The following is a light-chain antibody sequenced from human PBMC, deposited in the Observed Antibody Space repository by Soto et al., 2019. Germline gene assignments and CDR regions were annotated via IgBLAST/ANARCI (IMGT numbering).Light chain of an antibody. V-gene: IGKV3-20*01. J-gene: IGKJ1*01. Sequence: EIVLTQNTGTLSLSPGEIATLSCSARQSLSGRYLAWYQQKRGQAPRFLIYGASSRATGIPDRFSGSGSGTDFTLTISRLEPEDFAVYYCQQYGRSPTTFGQGTKVDIK. CDR1: QSLSGRY. CDR3: QQYGRSPTT. CDR2: GAS.